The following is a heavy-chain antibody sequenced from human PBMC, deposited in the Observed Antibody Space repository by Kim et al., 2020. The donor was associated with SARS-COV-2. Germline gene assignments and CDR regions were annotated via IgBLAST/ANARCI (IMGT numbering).Heavy chain of an antibody. J-gene: IGHJ4*02. V-gene: IGHV1-46*01. CDR2: INPSGGST. D-gene: IGHD3-3*01. CDR1: GYTFTSYY. Sequence: ASVKVSCKASGYTFTSYYMHWVRQAPGQGLEWMGIINPSGGSTSYAQKFQGRVTMTRDTSTSTVYMELSSLRSEDTAVYYCARDRREVLEWFGYFDYWGQGTLVTVSS. CDR3: ARDRREVLEWFGYFDY.